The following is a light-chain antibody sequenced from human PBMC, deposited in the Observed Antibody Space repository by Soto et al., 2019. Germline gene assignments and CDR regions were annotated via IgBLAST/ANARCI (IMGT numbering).Light chain of an antibody. CDR1: SSNIGSNS. V-gene: IGLV1-47*02. Sequence: QAVVTQPPSASGTPGQRVTISCSGGSSNIGSNSVFWYQQLPGTAPKLLIYLNNEQPSGVPDRFSASKSGTSASLSISGLRSEDEADYYCAAWDDSLSGPVFGGGTKLTVL. CDR3: AAWDDSLSGPV. CDR2: LNN. J-gene: IGLJ3*02.